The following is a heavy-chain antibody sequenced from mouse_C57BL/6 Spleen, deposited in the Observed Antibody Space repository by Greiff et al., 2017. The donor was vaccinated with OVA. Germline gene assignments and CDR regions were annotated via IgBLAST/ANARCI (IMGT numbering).Heavy chain of an antibody. J-gene: IGHJ3*01. CDR3: ARGSYGNC. CDR1: GFTFSDYG. D-gene: IGHD2-1*01. CDR2: ISSGSSTI. V-gene: IGHV5-17*01. Sequence: EVKVIESGGGLVKPGGSLKLSCAASGFTFSDYGMHWVRQAPEKGLEWVAYISSGSSTIYYADTVKGRFTISRDNAKNTLFLQMTSLRSEDTAMYYCARGSYGNCWGQGTLVTVSA.